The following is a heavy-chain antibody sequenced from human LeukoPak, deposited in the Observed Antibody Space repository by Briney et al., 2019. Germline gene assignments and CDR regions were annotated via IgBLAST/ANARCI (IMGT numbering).Heavy chain of an antibody. Sequence: SQTPSLTCAISGDSVSSNSAAWNWIRQSPSRGLEWLGRTYYRSKWYNDYAVSVKSRITINPDTSKNQFSLQLNSVTPEDTAVYYCARRASPAGTLENYYYYGMDVWGQGTTVTVSS. CDR1: GDSVSSNSAA. D-gene: IGHD1-1*01. CDR3: ARRASPAGTLENYYYYGMDV. J-gene: IGHJ6*02. CDR2: TYYRSKWYN. V-gene: IGHV6-1*01.